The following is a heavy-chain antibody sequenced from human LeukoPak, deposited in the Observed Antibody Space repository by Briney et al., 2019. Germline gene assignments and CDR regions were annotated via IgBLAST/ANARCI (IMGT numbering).Heavy chain of an antibody. J-gene: IGHJ4*02. CDR2: INHSGST. D-gene: IGHD2-15*01. CDR3: ARGPLKSYCSGGSCYGGGGDY. V-gene: IGHV4-34*01. Sequence: SETLSLTCTVSGGSISSYYWSWIRQPPGKGLEWIGEINHSGSTNYNPSLKSRVTISVDTSKNQFSLKLSSVTAADTAVYYCARGPLKSYCSGGSCYGGGGDYWGQGTLVTVSS. CDR1: GGSISSYY.